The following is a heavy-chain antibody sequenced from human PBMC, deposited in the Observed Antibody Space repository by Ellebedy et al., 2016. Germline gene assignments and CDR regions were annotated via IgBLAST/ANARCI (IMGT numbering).Heavy chain of an antibody. CDR1: GYTFTNYY. V-gene: IGHV1-46*01. D-gene: IGHD2-8*01. J-gene: IGHJ4*02. CDR2: IHPSGGGS. CDR3: ARGNRVGGGYKVPFDY. Sequence: ASVKVSCKASGYTFTNYYLHCVRLAPGQGLEWMGVIHPSGGGSTYAQKFQGRLAMTRDTSTSTVYMELSSLTSEDTAIYYCARGNRVGGGYKVPFDYWGQGSLVTVSS.